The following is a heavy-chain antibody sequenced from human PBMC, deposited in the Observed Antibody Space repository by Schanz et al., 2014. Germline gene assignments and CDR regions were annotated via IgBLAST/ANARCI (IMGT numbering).Heavy chain of an antibody. D-gene: IGHD5-12*01. J-gene: IGHJ4*02. Sequence: QVHLVQSGAEVKRPGASVKVSCKASEYSFTSYSMHWVRQAPGQRLEWMGWINTGSGDTKYSQNFQGRVTITKDTSASTAYMELGSLRSEDTAVYSCARGMGGSGANNYFDYAVGGPLVTCSS. CDR2: INTGSGDT. V-gene: IGHV1-3*04. CDR1: EYSFTSYS. CDR3: ARGMGGSGANNYFDY.